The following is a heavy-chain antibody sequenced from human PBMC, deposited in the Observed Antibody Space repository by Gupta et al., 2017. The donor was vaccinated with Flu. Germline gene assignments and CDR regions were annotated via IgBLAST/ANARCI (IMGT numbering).Heavy chain of an antibody. J-gene: IGHJ4*02. Sequence: QVQLQESGPGLVKPSQTLSLTCTVSGGSISSGSYYWSWIRQPAGKGLEWIGRIYTSGSTNYNPSLKSRVTISVDTSKNQFSLKLSSVTAADTAVYYCARGGYWTTVWGQGTLVTVSS. CDR2: IYTSGST. D-gene: IGHD6-13*01. V-gene: IGHV4-61*02. CDR3: ARGGYWTTV. CDR1: GGSISSGSYY.